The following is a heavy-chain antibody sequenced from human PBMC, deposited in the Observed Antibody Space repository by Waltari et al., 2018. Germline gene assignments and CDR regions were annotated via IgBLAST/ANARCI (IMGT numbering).Heavy chain of an antibody. CDR3: ARFPETAMVIGNGMDV. V-gene: IGHV1-69*04. CDR1: GGTFSSYA. Sequence: QVQLVQSGAEVKKPGSSVKVSCKASGGTFSSYAISWVRQAPGQGLEWMGRIIPVLGIANYAQNFQGRVTITADKSTSTAYMELSSLRSEDTAVYYCARFPETAMVIGNGMDVWGQGTTVTVSS. D-gene: IGHD5-18*01. J-gene: IGHJ6*02. CDR2: IIPVLGIA.